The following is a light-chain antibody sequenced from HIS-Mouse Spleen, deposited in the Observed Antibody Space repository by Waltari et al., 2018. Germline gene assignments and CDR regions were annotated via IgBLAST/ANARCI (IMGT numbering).Light chain of an antibody. V-gene: IGLV2-23*03. CDR2: EGS. CDR1: SSVVGSYNL. CDR3: CSYAGSSTFEV. J-gene: IGLJ2*01. Sequence: QSALTQPASVSGSPGQSITISCTGTSSVVGSYNLVSWYQQPPGKAPKLMIYEGSKRPSGVSNRFSGSKSGNTASLTISGLQAEDEADYYCCSYAGSSTFEVFGGGTKLTVL.